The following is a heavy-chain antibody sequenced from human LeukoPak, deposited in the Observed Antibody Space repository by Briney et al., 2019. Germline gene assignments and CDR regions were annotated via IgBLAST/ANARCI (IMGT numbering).Heavy chain of an antibody. CDR2: INYNGEST. D-gene: IGHD1-26*01. V-gene: IGHV4-34*01. CDR3: ARAVGATFYFDY. J-gene: IGHJ4*02. CDR1: GGSFSGYL. Sequence: PSETLSLTCAVSGGSFSGYLWSWIRQPPGKGLEWIGEINYNGESTNYNPSLKSRVTISVDTSKNQFSLKLSSVTAADTAVYYCARAVGATFYFDYWGQGTLVTVSS.